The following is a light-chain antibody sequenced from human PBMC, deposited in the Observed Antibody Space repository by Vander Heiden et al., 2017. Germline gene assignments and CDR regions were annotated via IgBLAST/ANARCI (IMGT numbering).Light chain of an antibody. Sequence: EIVLTQSPGTLSLSPGERATLSCRASQSVSSSFLAWYQQKPGQAPRLLIYGASSRATGIPDRFSGSGSGTDFTLTISRLEPEDFAVYYCQQYSNSPRTFGHGTKVEIK. V-gene: IGKV3-20*01. CDR2: GAS. CDR3: QQYSNSPRT. J-gene: IGKJ1*01. CDR1: QSVSSSF.